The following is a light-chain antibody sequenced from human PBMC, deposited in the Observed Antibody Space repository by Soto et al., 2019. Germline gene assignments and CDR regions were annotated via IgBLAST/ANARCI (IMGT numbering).Light chain of an antibody. Sequence: EIVMTQSPATLSVSPGERATLSCRASQSVSSNLAWYQQKPGQAPRLLIYGASNRATGIPARFSGSGSGTEVTLTISSLQSEDFAFYYCQQYNNWITFGQGTRLEIK. CDR3: QQYNNWIT. CDR1: QSVSSN. J-gene: IGKJ5*01. CDR2: GAS. V-gene: IGKV3-15*01.